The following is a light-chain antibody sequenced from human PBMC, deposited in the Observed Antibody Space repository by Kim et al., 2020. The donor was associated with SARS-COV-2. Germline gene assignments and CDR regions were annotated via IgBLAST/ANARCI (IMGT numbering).Light chain of an antibody. CDR3: QQYFSSRPT. V-gene: IGKV3-20*01. CDR1: PVSVGYS. CDR2: GAP. J-gene: IGKJ1*01. Sequence: PGEGADSSYLARPVSVGYSLSSDQQKPGQDPRLPFYGAPLRDSAIPDRFSGSVSGTEFTLTISGLGPEDFVIFYCQQYFSSRPTFGQGTKVDIK.